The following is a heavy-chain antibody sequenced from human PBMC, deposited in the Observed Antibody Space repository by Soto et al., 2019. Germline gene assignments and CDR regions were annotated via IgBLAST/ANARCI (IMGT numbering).Heavy chain of an antibody. CDR3: ARVLRFLEWSSTFDH. Sequence: ASVKVSCKASGYTFTSYAMHWVRQAPGQRLEWMGWINAGNGNTKYSQKFQGRVTITRDTSASTAYMELSSLRSEDTAVYYCARVLRFLEWSSTFDHWGQGTLVNVSS. D-gene: IGHD3-3*01. V-gene: IGHV1-3*01. CDR1: GYTFTSYA. CDR2: INAGNGNT. J-gene: IGHJ4*02.